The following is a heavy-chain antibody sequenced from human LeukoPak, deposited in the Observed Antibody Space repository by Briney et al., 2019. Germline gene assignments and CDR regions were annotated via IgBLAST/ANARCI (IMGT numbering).Heavy chain of an antibody. V-gene: IGHV4-59*01. D-gene: IGHD3-9*01. Sequence: PSETLSLTCTVSGGSISSYYWSWIRQPPGKGLEWIRYIYYSGSTNYNPSLKSRVTISVDTSKNQFSLKLSSVTAADTAVYYCAREFQYYDILTGYRYYFDYWGQGTLVTVSS. CDR3: AREFQYYDILTGYRYYFDY. J-gene: IGHJ4*02. CDR1: GGSISSYY. CDR2: IYYSGST.